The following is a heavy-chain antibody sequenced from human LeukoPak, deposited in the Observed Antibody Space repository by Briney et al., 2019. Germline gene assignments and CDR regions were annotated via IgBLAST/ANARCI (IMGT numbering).Heavy chain of an antibody. Sequence: PGGSLRLSCSVSGFTFSNYAMHWVRQAPGKGLEWVSAISGSGGSTYYADSVKGRFTISRDNSKNTLYLQMNSLRAEDTAVYYCAKDSKDGAFLKQLWLSYYYYMDVWGKGTTVTVSS. CDR3: AKDSKDGAFLKQLWLSYYYYMDV. V-gene: IGHV3-23*01. CDR2: ISGSGGST. CDR1: GFTFSNYA. J-gene: IGHJ6*03. D-gene: IGHD5-18*01.